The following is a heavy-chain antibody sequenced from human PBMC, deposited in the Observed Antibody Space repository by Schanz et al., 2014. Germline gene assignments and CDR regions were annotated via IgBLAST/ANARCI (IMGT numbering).Heavy chain of an antibody. CDR2: ISPSSSYI. CDR1: GFTFSSYA. D-gene: IGHD2-15*01. J-gene: IGHJ6*02. Sequence: EVQLVESGGGLVQPGGSLRLSCSASGFTFSSYAMHWVRQAPGKGLEYISSISPSSSYIYYADSVKGRFTISRDNAKNSLYLQMNSLRAEDAAVYYCARVELSVYYYAMDVWGQGTTVTVSS. V-gene: IGHV3-21*01. CDR3: ARVELSVYYYAMDV.